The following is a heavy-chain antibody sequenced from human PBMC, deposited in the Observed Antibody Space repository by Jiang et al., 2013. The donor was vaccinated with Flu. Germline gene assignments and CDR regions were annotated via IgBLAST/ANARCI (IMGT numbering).Heavy chain of an antibody. CDR2: VHTNGHT. CDR3: ARASSWYFNGMDV. V-gene: IGHV4-4*07. CDR1: GDSISDYY. J-gene: IGHJ6*02. D-gene: IGHD6-13*01. Sequence: GLVKPSETLSLTCTVSGDSISDYYWSWIRQAAGKGLEWIGRVHTNGHTNYNPSLKSRVTISVDKSKNQFSLKLSSVTAADTAVYYCARASSWYFNGMDVWGQGTTVTVSS.